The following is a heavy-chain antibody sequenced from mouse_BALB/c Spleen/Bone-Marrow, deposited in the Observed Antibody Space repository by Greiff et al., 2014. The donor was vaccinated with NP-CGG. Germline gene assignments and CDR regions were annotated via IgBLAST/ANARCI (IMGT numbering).Heavy chain of an antibody. V-gene: IGHV14-3*02. CDR2: IDPANGNT. CDR1: GFNIKDTY. J-gene: IGHJ3*01. CDR3: AIYYYGSSGFAY. Sequence: EVKVEESGAELVKPGASVKLSCTASGFNIKDTYMYWVKQRPEQGLEWIGRIDPANGNTKYDPKFQGKATITADTSSNTAYLQLSSLTSEDTAVYYCAIYYYGSSGFAYWGQGTLVTVSA. D-gene: IGHD1-1*01.